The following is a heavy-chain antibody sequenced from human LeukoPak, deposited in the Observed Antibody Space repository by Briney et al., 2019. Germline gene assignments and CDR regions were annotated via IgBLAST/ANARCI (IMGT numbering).Heavy chain of an antibody. CDR2: IYYSGST. Sequence: SETLSLTCTVSGGSISSYYWGWIRQPPGKGLEWIGSIYYSGSTYYNPSLKSRVTISVDTSKNQFSLKLSSVTAADTAVYYCARVPIAAAVIVWGQGTLVTVSS. J-gene: IGHJ4*02. CDR1: GGSISSYY. D-gene: IGHD6-13*01. CDR3: ARVPIAAAVIV. V-gene: IGHV4-39*07.